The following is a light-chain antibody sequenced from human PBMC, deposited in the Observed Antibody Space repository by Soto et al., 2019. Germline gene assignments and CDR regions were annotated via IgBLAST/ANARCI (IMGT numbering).Light chain of an antibody. CDR2: GAS. J-gene: IGKJ1*01. CDR1: QSVSSN. V-gene: IGKV3-15*01. Sequence: EIVMTQSPATLSVSPGERATLSCRASQSVSSNLAWYQQKPGQAPRLLIYGASTRATGIPARISGSGSGTELTLTISSLQSEDFAVYYCQQYNNWPKWTFGQGTKVEIK. CDR3: QQYNNWPKWT.